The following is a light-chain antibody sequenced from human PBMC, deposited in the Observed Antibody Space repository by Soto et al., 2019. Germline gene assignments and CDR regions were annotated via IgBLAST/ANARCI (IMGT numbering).Light chain of an antibody. CDR2: DNN. J-gene: IGLJ7*01. CDR3: ASWDDRRNGVI. CDR1: NSNIGSNT. Sequence: QSVLTQPPSASGTPGQRVTISCSGSNSNIGSNTVNWYQQLPGTAPKLLIYDNNKRPSGVPGRFSDSKSGTSASLAISGLQSEDEADYYCASWDDRRNGVIFGGGTQLTVL. V-gene: IGLV1-44*01.